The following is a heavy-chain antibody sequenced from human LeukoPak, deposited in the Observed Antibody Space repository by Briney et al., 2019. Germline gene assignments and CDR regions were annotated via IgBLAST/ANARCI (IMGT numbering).Heavy chain of an antibody. D-gene: IGHD3-10*01. J-gene: IGHJ5*02. Sequence: GGSLSLSFAASGFTFSGYVMTWVRQAPGKGLECVSSMTFSSSHIYYADSVKGRFTISRDNTKDSLYLQMNSLRAEDTAIYYCARGPQFSGPGWFDPWGQGTLVTVSS. CDR2: MTFSSSHI. CDR3: ARGPQFSGPGWFDP. CDR1: GFTFSGYV. V-gene: IGHV3-21*01.